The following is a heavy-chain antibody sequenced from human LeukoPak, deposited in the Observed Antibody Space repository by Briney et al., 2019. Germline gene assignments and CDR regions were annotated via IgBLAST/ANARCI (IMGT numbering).Heavy chain of an antibody. Sequence: GGSLRLSCAASGFTFSSYAMSWVRQAPGKGLEWVSAISGSGGSTYYADSVKGRFTISRDNAKNSLYLQMNSLRAEDTAVYYCARTGYCSGGSCHPIDYWGQGTLVTVSS. D-gene: IGHD2-15*01. CDR2: ISGSGGST. V-gene: IGHV3-23*01. CDR3: ARTGYCSGGSCHPIDY. J-gene: IGHJ4*02. CDR1: GFTFSSYA.